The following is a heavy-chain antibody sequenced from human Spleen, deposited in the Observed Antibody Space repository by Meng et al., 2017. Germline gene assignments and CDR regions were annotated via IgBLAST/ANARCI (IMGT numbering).Heavy chain of an antibody. CDR2: IWYDGSNK. J-gene: IGHJ3*02. CDR3: VRSYYDSGQHAFDI. D-gene: IGHD3-22*01. V-gene: IGHV3-33*08. Sequence: GESLKISCAASGFTFSSYGMHWVRQAPGKGLEWVAVIWYDGSNKYYADSVKGRFTISRDNSKNTLYLQMNSLRAEDTAVYYCVRSYYDSGQHAFDIWGQGTMVTVSS. CDR1: GFTFSSYG.